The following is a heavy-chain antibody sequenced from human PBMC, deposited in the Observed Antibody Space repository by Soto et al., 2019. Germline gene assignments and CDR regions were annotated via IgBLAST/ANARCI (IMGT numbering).Heavy chain of an antibody. CDR2: IKEGGSEK. CDR1: KFTFSTYW. CDR3: AKEKISTSCCNWFDP. D-gene: IGHD2-2*01. Sequence: PGGSLILSCVASKFTFSTYWMTWVRQAPGKGLEWVANIKEGGSEKYYVDSVKGRFTISRDNAKNSLYLQMNSLRAEDTAVYYCAKEKISTSCCNWFDPWGQGTLVTVSS. V-gene: IGHV3-7*01. J-gene: IGHJ5*02.